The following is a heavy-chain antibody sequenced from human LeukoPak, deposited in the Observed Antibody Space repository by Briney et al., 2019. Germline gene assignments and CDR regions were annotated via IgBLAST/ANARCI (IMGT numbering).Heavy chain of an antibody. D-gene: IGHD4-17*01. J-gene: IGHJ4*02. CDR3: ARHGDYGLRSFDY. CDR2: IYYSGST. Sequence: SETLSLTCAVSGGSISSSNWWSWVRQPPGKGLEWIGSIYYSGSTYYTTSLKSRVTISVDTSKNQFSLKLSSVTAADTAVYYCARHGDYGLRSFDYWGQGTLVTVSS. CDR1: GGSISSSNW. V-gene: IGHV4-4*02.